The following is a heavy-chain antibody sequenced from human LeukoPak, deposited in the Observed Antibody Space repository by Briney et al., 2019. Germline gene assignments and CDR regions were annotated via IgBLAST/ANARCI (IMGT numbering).Heavy chain of an antibody. CDR1: GYSFTSYW. Sequence: GESLRISCKGSGYSFTSYWISWVRQMPGKGLEWVGRIDPSDSYTNYSPSFQGHVTISADKSISTAYLQWSSLKASDTAMYYCARHENTGYCSGGSCYYLYYGMDVWGKGTTVTVSS. V-gene: IGHV5-10-1*01. J-gene: IGHJ6*04. CDR3: ARHENTGYCSGGSCYYLYYGMDV. D-gene: IGHD2-15*01. CDR2: IDPSDSYT.